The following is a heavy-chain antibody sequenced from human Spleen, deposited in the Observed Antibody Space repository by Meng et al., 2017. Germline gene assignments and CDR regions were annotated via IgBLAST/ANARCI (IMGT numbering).Heavy chain of an antibody. J-gene: IGHJ4*02. Sequence: GESLKISCAASGFTFTNYALSWVRQAPGKGLEWVSVVSGSGASTIFADSVKGRFTISRDNAKNSLYLQMNSLRAEDTAVYYCARRQGAYGAADYWGQGTLVTVSS. CDR3: ARRQGAYGAADY. V-gene: IGHV3-23*01. CDR1: GFTFTNYA. CDR2: VSGSGAST. D-gene: IGHD4/OR15-4a*01.